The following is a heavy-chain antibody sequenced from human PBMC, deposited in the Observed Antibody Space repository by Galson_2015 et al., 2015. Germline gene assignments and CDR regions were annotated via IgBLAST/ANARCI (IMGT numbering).Heavy chain of an antibody. CDR1: GDSVSSNSAA. J-gene: IGHJ4*02. CDR3: AREARGVYSSGWPEIDY. Sequence: CAISGDSVSSNSAAWNWIRQSPSRGLEWLGRTYYRSKWYNDYAVSVKSRITINPDTPKNQFSLQLNSVTPEDTAVYYCAREARGVYSSGWPEIDYWGQGTLVTVSS. D-gene: IGHD6-19*01. CDR2: TYYRSKWYN. V-gene: IGHV6-1*01.